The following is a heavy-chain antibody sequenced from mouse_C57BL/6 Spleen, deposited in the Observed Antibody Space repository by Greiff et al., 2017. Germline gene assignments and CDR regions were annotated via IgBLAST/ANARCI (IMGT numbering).Heavy chain of an antibody. CDR3: AGGYYGYAMDY. CDR1: GYTFTSYW. Sequence: QVQLQQPGAELVMPGASVKLSCKASGYTFTSYWMHWVKQRPGQGLEWIGEIDPSDSYTNYNQKFKGKSTLTVDKSSSTAYMQLRSLTSEDSAVYYCAGGYYGYAMDYWGQGTSVTVSS. J-gene: IGHJ4*01. V-gene: IGHV1-69*01. CDR2: IDPSDSYT. D-gene: IGHD1-1*01.